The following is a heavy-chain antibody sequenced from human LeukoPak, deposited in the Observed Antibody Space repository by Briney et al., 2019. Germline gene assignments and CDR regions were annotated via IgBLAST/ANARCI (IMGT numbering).Heavy chain of an antibody. CDR2: IKQDGSEK. D-gene: IGHD6-19*01. CDR3: ARGYSSGWYNFDY. V-gene: IGHV3-7*01. Sequence: GGSLRLSCAASGFTFSSYWMSWVRQAPGKGLEWVANIKQDGSEKYYVDSVKGRFTISRDNAKNSLYLQMNSLRAEDTAVYYCARGYSSGWYNFDYWGQGTLVTVSS. J-gene: IGHJ4*02. CDR1: GFTFSSYW.